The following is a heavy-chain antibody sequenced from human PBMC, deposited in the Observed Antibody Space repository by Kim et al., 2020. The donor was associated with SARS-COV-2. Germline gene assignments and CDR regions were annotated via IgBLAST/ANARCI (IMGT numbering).Heavy chain of an antibody. CDR3: AKDGVEYSSSYGMDV. Sequence: GGSLRLSCAASGFTFSSYGMHWVRQAPGKGLEWVAVISYDGSNKYYADSVKGRFTISRDNSKNTLYLQMNSLRAEDTAVYYCAKDGVEYSSSYGMDVWG. D-gene: IGHD6-6*01. CDR1: GFTFSSYG. V-gene: IGHV3-30*18. CDR2: ISYDGSNK. J-gene: IGHJ6*02.